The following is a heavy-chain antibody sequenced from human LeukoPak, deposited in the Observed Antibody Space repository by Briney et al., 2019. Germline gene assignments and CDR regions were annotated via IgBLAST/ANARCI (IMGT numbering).Heavy chain of an antibody. Sequence: PSETLSLTCTVSGGSISSYYWSWIRQPPGKGLEWIGYIYYSGSINYNPSLKGRVTISVDTSKNQFSLKLSSVTAADTAVYYCARDPGVAYFAMDVWGQGTTVTVSS. CDR3: ARDPGVAYFAMDV. CDR1: GGSISSYY. CDR2: IYYSGSI. V-gene: IGHV4-59*12. D-gene: IGHD3-16*01. J-gene: IGHJ6*02.